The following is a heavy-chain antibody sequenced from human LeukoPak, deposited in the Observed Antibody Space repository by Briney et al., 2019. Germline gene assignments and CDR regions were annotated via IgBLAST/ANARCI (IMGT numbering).Heavy chain of an antibody. CDR1: GFTFSSYG. CDR3: ARRADYSNYFDY. V-gene: IGHV3-30*02. J-gene: IGHJ4*02. Sequence: PGGSLRLSCAASGFTFSSYGMHWVRQAPGKGLEWVAFIRYDGSNKYYADSVKSRFTISRDNSKNTLYLQMNSLRAEDTAVYYCARRADYSNYFDYWGQGTLVTVSS. D-gene: IGHD4-11*01. CDR2: IRYDGSNK.